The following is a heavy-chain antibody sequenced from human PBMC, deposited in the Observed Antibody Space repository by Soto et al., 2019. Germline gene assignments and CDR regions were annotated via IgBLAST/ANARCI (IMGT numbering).Heavy chain of an antibody. V-gene: IGHV4-59*01. Sequence: SETLSLTCTVSGGSISSYYWSWIRQPPGKGLEWIGYIYYSGSTNYNPSLKSRVTISVDTSKNQFSLKLSSVTAADTAVYYCARAFYWDDAFDIWGQGTMVTVSS. J-gene: IGHJ3*02. CDR1: GGSISSYY. CDR3: ARAFYWDDAFDI. CDR2: IYYSGST. D-gene: IGHD2-8*02.